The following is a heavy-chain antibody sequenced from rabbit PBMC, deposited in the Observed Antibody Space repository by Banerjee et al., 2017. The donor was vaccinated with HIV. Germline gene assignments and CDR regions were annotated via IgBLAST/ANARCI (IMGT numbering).Heavy chain of an antibody. V-gene: IGHV1S40*01. CDR2: INTSSSRNV. CDR3: ARDLAGVIGWNFNL. J-gene: IGHJ4*01. D-gene: IGHD4-1*01. CDR1: GFSFSSTHN. Sequence: QSLEESGGDLVKPGASLTLTCTASGFSFSSTHNMCWVRQAPGKGLEWIACINTSSSRNVVYASWATGRFTISKTSSTTVTLQMTSLTAADTATYLCARDLAGVIGWNFNLWGPGTLVTVS.